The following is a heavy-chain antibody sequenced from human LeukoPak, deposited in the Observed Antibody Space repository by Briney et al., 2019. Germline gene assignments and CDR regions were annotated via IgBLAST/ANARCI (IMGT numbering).Heavy chain of an antibody. J-gene: IGHJ3*02. Sequence: LSLTCTVSGGSISSSSYYWGWIRQAPGKGLEWVSYISSSGSTIYYADSVKGRFTISRDNAKNSLYLQMNSLRAEDTAVYYCARVDYDFWSGYLAFDIWGQGTMVTVSS. CDR1: GGSISSSSYY. CDR3: ARVDYDFWSGYLAFDI. CDR2: ISSSGSTI. D-gene: IGHD3-3*01. V-gene: IGHV3-11*04.